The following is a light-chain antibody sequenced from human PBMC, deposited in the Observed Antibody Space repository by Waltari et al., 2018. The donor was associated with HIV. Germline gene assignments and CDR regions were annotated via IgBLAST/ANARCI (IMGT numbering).Light chain of an antibody. Sequence: QSVLTPSPSASGTPGPRVTISCSGRTSNLGRNSVSWYQQVPATAPKLFMFSNSLRPSGVPDRFSGSKSGTSASLAISGLQSEDEADYYCATWDDTLDGPVFGGGTRLTVL. V-gene: IGLV1-44*01. J-gene: IGLJ3*02. CDR1: TSNLGRNS. CDR2: SNS. CDR3: ATWDDTLDGPV.